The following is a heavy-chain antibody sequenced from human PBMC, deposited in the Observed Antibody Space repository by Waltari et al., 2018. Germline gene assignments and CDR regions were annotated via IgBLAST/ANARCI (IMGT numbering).Heavy chain of an antibody. D-gene: IGHD1-26*01. CDR1: GGPFSGYS. Sequence: QVQLQQWGAGLLKPSEPLSLTCACYGGPFSGYSWSWLRQPPGKGLEWIGEINHSGNTNYNPSLKSRVTISGDTSKNQFSLHLSSVTAADTAVYFCARGKYQYGGNYFMFWDQGALVTVSS. CDR3: ARGKYQYGGNYFMF. J-gene: IGHJ4*02. V-gene: IGHV4-34*01. CDR2: INHSGNT.